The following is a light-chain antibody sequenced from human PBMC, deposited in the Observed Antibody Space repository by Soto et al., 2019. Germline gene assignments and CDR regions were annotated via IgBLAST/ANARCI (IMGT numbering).Light chain of an antibody. J-gene: IGKJ1*01. CDR2: ATS. CDR3: QQSYSTPRT. CDR1: QSITSY. V-gene: IGKV1-39*01. Sequence: DIQMTQSPSSLASVGNRVTITCRASQSITSYLNWYQQKPGKAPKLLIYATSSLQSGVPSRFSGSGSGTDFTLTISSLQPEDFAAYYCQQSYSTPRTFGQGTKVDIK.